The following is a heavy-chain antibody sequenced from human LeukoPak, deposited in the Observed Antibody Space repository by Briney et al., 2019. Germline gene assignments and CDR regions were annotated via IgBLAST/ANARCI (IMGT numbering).Heavy chain of an antibody. CDR2: MNPNSGNT. CDR1: GGTFSSYA. V-gene: IGHV1-8*02. D-gene: IGHD1-26*01. J-gene: IGHJ4*02. CDR3: ARGSLIGSYYEFDY. Sequence: ASVKVSCKASGGTFSSYAISWVRQATGQGLEWMGWMNPNSGNTGYAQKFQGRVTMTRNTSISTAYMELSSLRSEDTAVYYCARGSLIGSYYEFDYWGQGTLVTVSS.